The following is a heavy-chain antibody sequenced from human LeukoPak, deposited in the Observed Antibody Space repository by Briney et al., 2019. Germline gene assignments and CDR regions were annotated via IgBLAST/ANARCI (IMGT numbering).Heavy chain of an antibody. J-gene: IGHJ3*02. CDR2: IYYSGST. CDR1: GGSISSYY. V-gene: IGHV4-59*01. Sequence: PSETLSLTCTVSGGSISSYYWSWMRQPPGKGLEWIGYIYYSGSTNYNPPLKSRVTISVDTSKNQFSLKLSSVTAADTAVYYCAREVPSSGYYGQTDAFDIWGQGTMVTVSS. D-gene: IGHD3-22*01. CDR3: AREVPSSGYYGQTDAFDI.